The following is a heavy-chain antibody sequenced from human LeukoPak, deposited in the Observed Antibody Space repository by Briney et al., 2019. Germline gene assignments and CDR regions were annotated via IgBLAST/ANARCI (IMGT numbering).Heavy chain of an antibody. CDR1: GFTFSSYA. Sequence: PGGSLRLSCAASGFTFSSYAMSWVRQAPGKGLEWVSGISGSGGSTYYADSVKGRFTISRDNSKNTLYLQMNSLRAEDTAVYYCAKYGEVAGGVRWFDPWGQGTLVTVSS. D-gene: IGHD6-19*01. CDR2: ISGSGGST. CDR3: AKYGEVAGGVRWFDP. V-gene: IGHV3-23*01. J-gene: IGHJ5*02.